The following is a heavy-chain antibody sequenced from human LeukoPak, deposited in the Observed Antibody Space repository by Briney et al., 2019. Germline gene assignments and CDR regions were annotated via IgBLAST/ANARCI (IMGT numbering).Heavy chain of an antibody. J-gene: IGHJ5*02. Sequence: GRSLRLSCAASGFTFSSYAMHGVRQAPGKGLEWVAVISYDGSNKYYADSVKGRFTISRDNSKNTLYLQMTSLRAEDTAVYYCARDRYDSSGYYSWFDPWGQGTLVTVSS. D-gene: IGHD3-22*01. CDR3: ARDRYDSSGYYSWFDP. CDR1: GFTFSSYA. CDR2: ISYDGSNK. V-gene: IGHV3-30*04.